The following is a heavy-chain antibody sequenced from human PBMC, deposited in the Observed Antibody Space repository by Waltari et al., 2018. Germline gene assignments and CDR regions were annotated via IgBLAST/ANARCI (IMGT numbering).Heavy chain of an antibody. CDR3: ARISVAGYFDY. J-gene: IGHJ4*02. Sequence: QVQLQESGPGLVKPSETLSLTCTVSGGSTSSHYWSWIRQPPGKGLEWIGYIYYSGSTNYNPSLKSRVTISVDTSKNQFSLKLSSVTAADTAVYYCARISVAGYFDYWGQGTLVTVSS. D-gene: IGHD6-19*01. V-gene: IGHV4-59*11. CDR2: IYYSGST. CDR1: GGSTSSHY.